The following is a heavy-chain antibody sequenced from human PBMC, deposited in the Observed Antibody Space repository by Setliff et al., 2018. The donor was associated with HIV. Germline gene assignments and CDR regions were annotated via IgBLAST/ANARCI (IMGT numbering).Heavy chain of an antibody. J-gene: IGHJ4*02. CDR1: GFTFDDYG. CDR2: INWNGGST. Sequence: GGSLRLSCAASGFTFDDYGMSWVRQAPGKGLEWVSGINWNGGSTGYADSVKGRFTISRDNAKNSLYLQSNSLRTEDTAVYYCARSTYYYDRSGYKAYYFDYWGQGALVTV. CDR3: ARSTYYYDRSGYKAYYFDY. V-gene: IGHV3-20*04. D-gene: IGHD3-22*01.